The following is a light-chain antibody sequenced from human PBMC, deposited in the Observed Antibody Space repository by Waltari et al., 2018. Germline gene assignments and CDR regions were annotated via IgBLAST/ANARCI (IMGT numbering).Light chain of an antibody. CDR2: SNN. J-gene: IGLJ1*01. CDR1: SSNIGRNT. Sequence: QSVLTQPPTASGAPVQRVIISCSGSSSNIGRNTVHWYQQLPGTAPKHLIYSNNQRPSGVPDRFSASKSGTSASLAISGLQSEDEADYYCAAWDDSLNGYVFGTGTKVSVL. CDR3: AAWDDSLNGYV. V-gene: IGLV1-44*01.